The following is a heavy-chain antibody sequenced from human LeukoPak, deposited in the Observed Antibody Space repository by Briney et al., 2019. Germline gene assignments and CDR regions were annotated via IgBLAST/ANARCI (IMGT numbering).Heavy chain of an antibody. Sequence: GGSLRLSCAASGFTFSSYSMNWVRQAPGKGLEWVSSISSSSSYIYYADSVKGRFTISRDNAKNSLYLPMNSLRAEDTAVYYCASHSGAMENGMDVWGQGTTVTVSS. V-gene: IGHV3-21*01. D-gene: IGHD6-19*01. J-gene: IGHJ6*02. CDR3: ASHSGAMENGMDV. CDR2: ISSSSSYI. CDR1: GFTFSSYS.